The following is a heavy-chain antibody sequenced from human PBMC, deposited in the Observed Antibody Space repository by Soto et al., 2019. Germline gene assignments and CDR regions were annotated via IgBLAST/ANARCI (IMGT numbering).Heavy chain of an antibody. V-gene: IGHV1-69*01. CDR3: ARDPSLYSSRFDGYYYGMDV. CDR2: IIPIFGTA. J-gene: IGHJ6*02. D-gene: IGHD6-13*01. CDR1: GGTFSSYA. Sequence: QVQLVQSGAEVKKPGSSVKVSCKASGGTFSSYAISWVRQAPGQGLEWMGGIIPIFGTANYAQKFQGRVTITADESTSTAYMEPSSLRSEDTAVYYCARDPSLYSSRFDGYYYGMDVWGQGTTVTVSS.